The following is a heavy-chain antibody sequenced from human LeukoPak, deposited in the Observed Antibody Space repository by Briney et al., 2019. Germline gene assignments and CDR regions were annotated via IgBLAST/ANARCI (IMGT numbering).Heavy chain of an antibody. D-gene: IGHD2-21*02. CDR1: GFTFSNYW. CDR2: IKQDGSEK. V-gene: IGHV3-7*01. J-gene: IGHJ4*02. CDR3: AREVTGYLDY. Sequence: GGSLRLSCTASGFTFSNYWMSWVRQAPGKGLEWVANIKQDGSEKYYVDSVKGRCTISRDNAKNSLYLQMNSLRAEDTAVYYCAREVTGYLDYWGQGTLVTVSS.